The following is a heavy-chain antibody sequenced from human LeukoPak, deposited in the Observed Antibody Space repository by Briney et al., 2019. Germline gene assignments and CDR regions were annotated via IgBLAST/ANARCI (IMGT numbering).Heavy chain of an antibody. V-gene: IGHV1-8*01. CDR3: ARGSRGRRYYYYYMDV. CDR2: MNPNSGNT. CDR1: GYTFTSYD. Sequence: ASVKVSCKASGYTFTSYDINWVRQATGQGLEWMGWMNPNSGNTGYAQKFQGRVTMTRNTPISTAYMELSSLRSEDTAVYYCARGSRGRRYYYYYMDVWGKGTTVTVSS. J-gene: IGHJ6*03.